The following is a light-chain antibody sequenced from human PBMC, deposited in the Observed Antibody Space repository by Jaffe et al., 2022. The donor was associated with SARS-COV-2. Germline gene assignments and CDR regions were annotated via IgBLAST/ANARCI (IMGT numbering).Light chain of an antibody. CDR1: SSDVGNYNL. CDR2: EVS. V-gene: IGLV2-23*02. J-gene: IGLJ2*01. CDR3: CSYAGSTILV. Sequence: QSALTQPASVSGSPGQSITIPCTGTSSDVGNYNLVSWYQHHPGKAPKLMIYEVSKRPSGVSNRFSGSKSGNTASLTISGLQADDEAYYYCCSYAGSTILVFGGGTKLTVL.